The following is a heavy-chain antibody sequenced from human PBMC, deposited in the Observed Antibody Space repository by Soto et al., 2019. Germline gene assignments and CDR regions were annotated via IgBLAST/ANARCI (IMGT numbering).Heavy chain of an antibody. CDR3: ARLGYCSSATCKYYFYYYGMDV. D-gene: IGHD2-2*01. CDR2: ISGRGTTT. J-gene: IGHJ6*02. CDR1: GFSFGCYS. Sequence: GGSLRLSCEASGFSFGCYSLNSVRQAPCKVLEWPQFISGRGTTTYYADSVKGRFNVSRDNAKNSLSLEVNSLRDEDTAVYYCARLGYCSSATCKYYFYYYGMDVWGQGTTVTVSS. V-gene: IGHV3-48*02.